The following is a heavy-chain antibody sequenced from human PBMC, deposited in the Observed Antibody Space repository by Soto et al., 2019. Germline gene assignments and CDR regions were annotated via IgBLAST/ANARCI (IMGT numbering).Heavy chain of an antibody. V-gene: IGHV1-18*04. CDR2: ISAYNGNT. CDR3: ARDMSVVVPAATDHYYYYGMDV. Sequence: QVQLVQSGAEVKKPGASVKVSCKASGYTFTSYGIIWVRQAPGQGLEWMGWISAYNGNTNYAQKLQGRVTMTTDTSTSTGYLELRSLRADDTALYYCARDMSVVVPAATDHYYYYGMDVWGKGTTVTVSS. CDR1: GYTFTSYG. J-gene: IGHJ6*04. D-gene: IGHD2-2*01.